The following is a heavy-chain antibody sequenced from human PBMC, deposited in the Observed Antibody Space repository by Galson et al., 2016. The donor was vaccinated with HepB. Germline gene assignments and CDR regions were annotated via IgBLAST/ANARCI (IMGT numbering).Heavy chain of an antibody. CDR1: GYTFTSYG. CDR3: ARGLGSGWFGVLNY. J-gene: IGHJ4*02. Sequence: SVKVSCKASGYTFTSYGITWVRQAPGQGLEWMGWISAYSGYTYYAQKLQGRVTMTTDTSTTTAYMELRSLRSDDTAVYYCARGLGSGWFGVLNYWGQGTLITVSS. V-gene: IGHV1-18*01. D-gene: IGHD6-19*01. CDR2: ISAYSGYT.